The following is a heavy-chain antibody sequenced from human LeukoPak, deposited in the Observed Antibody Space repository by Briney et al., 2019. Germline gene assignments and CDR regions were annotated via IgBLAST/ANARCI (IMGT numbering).Heavy chain of an antibody. Sequence: ASVKVSCKASGYTFTGYYVHWVRQAPGQGLEWMGWINPNSGGTNYAQKFQGRVTMTRDTSISTAYMELSRLRSDDTAVYYCARSCSSCHSYYYYGMDVWGQGTTVTVSS. CDR3: ARSCSSCHSYYYYGMDV. V-gene: IGHV1-2*02. CDR1: GYTFTGYY. J-gene: IGHJ6*02. CDR2: INPNSGGT. D-gene: IGHD6-13*01.